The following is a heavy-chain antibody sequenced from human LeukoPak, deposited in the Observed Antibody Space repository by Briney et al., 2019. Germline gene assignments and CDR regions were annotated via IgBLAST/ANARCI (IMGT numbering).Heavy chain of an antibody. CDR1: GFTFSSYS. V-gene: IGHV3-21*01. J-gene: IGHJ6*02. CDR2: ISSSSSYI. CDR3: ARDRRWLRFGGSTGYSSSTVYYYGMDV. Sequence: PGGSLRLSCAASGFTFSSYSMNWVRQAPGKGLEWVSSISSSSSYIYYADSVKGRFTISRDNAKNSLYLQMNSLRAEDTAVYYCARDRRWLRFGGSTGYSSSTVYYYGMDVWGQGTTVTVSS. D-gene: IGHD6-13*01.